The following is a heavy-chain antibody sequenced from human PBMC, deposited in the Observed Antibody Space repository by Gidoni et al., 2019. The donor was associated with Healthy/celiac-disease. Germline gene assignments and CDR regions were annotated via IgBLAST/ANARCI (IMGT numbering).Heavy chain of an antibody. CDR1: GGTFSSYA. CDR3: ARGRRFCSSTSCYAGWFDP. J-gene: IGHJ5*02. CDR2: IIPIFGTA. D-gene: IGHD2-2*01. Sequence: SSVKVSCKASGGTFSSYAISWVRQAPGQGLEWMGGIIPIFGTANYAQKFQGRVTITADESTSTAYMELSSLRSEDTAVYYCARGRRFCSSTSCYAGWFDPWGQGTLVTVSS. V-gene: IGHV1-69*01.